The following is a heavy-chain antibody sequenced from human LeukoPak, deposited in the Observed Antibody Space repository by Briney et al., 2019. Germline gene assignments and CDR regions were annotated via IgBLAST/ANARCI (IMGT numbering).Heavy chain of an antibody. CDR3: AKVRGAAADFDY. V-gene: IGHV3-66*01. D-gene: IGHD6-13*01. CDR2: IYSGGST. Sequence: GGSLRLSCAASGFTVSSNYMSWVRQAPGKGLEWVSVIYSGGSTYYADSVKGRFTISRDNSKNTLYLQMNSLRAEDTAVYYCAKVRGAAADFDYWGQGTLVTVSS. J-gene: IGHJ4*02. CDR1: GFTVSSNY.